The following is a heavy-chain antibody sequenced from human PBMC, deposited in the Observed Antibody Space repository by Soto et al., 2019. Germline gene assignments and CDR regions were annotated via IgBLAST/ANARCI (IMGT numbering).Heavy chain of an antibody. CDR3: ASLPPGADGMDV. Sequence: QVQLQESGPGLVKPSETLSLTCTVSGGSISSYYWSWIRQPPGKGLEWIGYIYYSGSTNYNPSLKSRVTISVDTSKNQFSLKLSSVTAADTAVYYCASLPPGADGMDVWGQGTTVTVSS. CDR1: GGSISSYY. V-gene: IGHV4-59*08. CDR2: IYYSGST. D-gene: IGHD3-10*01. J-gene: IGHJ6*02.